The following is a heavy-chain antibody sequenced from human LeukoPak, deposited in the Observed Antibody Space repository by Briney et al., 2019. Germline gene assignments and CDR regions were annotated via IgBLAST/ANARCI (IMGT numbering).Heavy chain of an antibody. CDR2: IYYSGST. V-gene: IGHV4-31*03. Sequence: SETLSLTCTVFGGSISSGGYYWSWIRQHPGKGLEWIGYIYYSGSTYYNPSLKSRVTISVDTSKNQFSLKLSSVTAADTAVYYCARGRDTDDTSSNYFDYWGQGTLVTVS. CDR3: ARGRDTDDTSSNYFDY. D-gene: IGHD2-2*01. CDR1: GGSISSGGYY. J-gene: IGHJ4*02.